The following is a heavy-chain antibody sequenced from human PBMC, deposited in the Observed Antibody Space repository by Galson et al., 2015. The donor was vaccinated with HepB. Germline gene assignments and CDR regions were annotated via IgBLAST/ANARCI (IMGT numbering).Heavy chain of an antibody. Sequence: SVKVSCKASGYTFTGYYMHWVRQAPGQGLEWMGWINPNSGGTNYAQKFQGWVTMTRDTSISTAYMELSRLRSDDTAVYYCARSRGYSYGYRPGDAFDIWGQGTMVTVSS. CDR1: GYTFTGYY. J-gene: IGHJ3*02. V-gene: IGHV1-2*04. CDR3: ARSRGYSYGYRPGDAFDI. D-gene: IGHD5-18*01. CDR2: INPNSGGT.